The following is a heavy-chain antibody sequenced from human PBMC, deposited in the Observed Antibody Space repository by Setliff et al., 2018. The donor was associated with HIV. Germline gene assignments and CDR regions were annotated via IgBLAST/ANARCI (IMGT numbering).Heavy chain of an antibody. V-gene: IGHV3-30*02. Sequence: GGSLRLSCAASGSSLTSYGMHWVRQTPDKGLEWVAFLQHDENNKYYADSVKGRFTISRDNSKNTLYLQMSSLRAEDTAVYYCSTITFGGVIAVDYWGQGTLVTVSS. J-gene: IGHJ4*02. CDR1: GSSLTSYG. CDR3: STITFGGVIAVDY. CDR2: LQHDENNK. D-gene: IGHD3-16*02.